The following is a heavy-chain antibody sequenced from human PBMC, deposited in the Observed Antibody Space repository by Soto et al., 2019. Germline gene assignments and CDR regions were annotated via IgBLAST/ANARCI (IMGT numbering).Heavy chain of an antibody. CDR3: ATTYQYSSSWYDS. V-gene: IGHV3-23*01. CDR1: GFTFNNYA. CDR2: ISGSGASK. D-gene: IGHD6-13*01. J-gene: IGHJ5*01. Sequence: GGSLRLSCAVSGFTFNNYAMSWVRQAPGKGLEWVSGISGSGASKYYADSVKGRFTISRDNSKNTMYVQMNSLRAEDTAVYYCATTYQYSSSWYDSWGQGTLVTVSS.